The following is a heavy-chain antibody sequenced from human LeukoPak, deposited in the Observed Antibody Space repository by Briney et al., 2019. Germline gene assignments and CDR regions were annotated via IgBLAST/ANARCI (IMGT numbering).Heavy chain of an antibody. CDR1: GGSISSSSYY. CDR3: ARDPKQWLVLPYYSDY. D-gene: IGHD6-19*01. Sequence: KPSETLSLTCTVSGGSISSSSYYWGWIRQPPGKGLEWIGSIYYSGSTYYNPSLKSRVTISVDTSKNQFSLKLSSVTAADTAVYYCARDPKQWLVLPYYSDYWGQGTLVTVSS. J-gene: IGHJ4*02. CDR2: IYYSGST. V-gene: IGHV4-39*02.